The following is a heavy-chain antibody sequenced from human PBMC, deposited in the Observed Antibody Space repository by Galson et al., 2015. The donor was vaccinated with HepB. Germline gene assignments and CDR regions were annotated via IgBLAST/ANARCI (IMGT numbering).Heavy chain of an antibody. Sequence: SLRLSCAASGFTVSSNCMSWIRQAPGKGLEWVSYISSSSSYTNYADSVKGRFTISRDNAKNSLYLQMNSLRAEDMAVYYCARDTPNYDILTGDYLPYYGMDVWGQGTTVTVSS. D-gene: IGHD3-9*01. CDR1: GFTVSSNC. CDR3: ARDTPNYDILTGDYLPYYGMDV. CDR2: ISSSSSYT. J-gene: IGHJ6*02. V-gene: IGHV3-11*06.